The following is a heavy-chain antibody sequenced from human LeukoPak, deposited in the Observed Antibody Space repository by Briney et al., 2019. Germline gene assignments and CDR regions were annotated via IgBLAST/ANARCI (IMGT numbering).Heavy chain of an antibody. CDR1: GYTFTGYY. V-gene: IGHV1-2*02. CDR2: INPNSGGT. Sequence: ASVTVSCKAAGYTFTGYYMHWVRQAPGQGLEWMGWINPNSGGTNYAQKFQGRVTMTRDTSISTAYMELSRLRSDDTAVYYCARDWAHEVTTGYWYFDLWGRGTLVTVSS. J-gene: IGHJ2*01. CDR3: ARDWAHEVTTGYWYFDL. D-gene: IGHD4-17*01.